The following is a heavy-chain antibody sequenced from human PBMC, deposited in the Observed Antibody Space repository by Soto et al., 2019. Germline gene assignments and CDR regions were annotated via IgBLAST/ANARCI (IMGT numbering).Heavy chain of an antibody. Sequence: QVQLVQSGAEVKKPGASVKVSCKASGYTFTSYDINWVRQATGQGLEWLGWMNPNSGNTGFAQKFQGRVTLTRDTSISTAYMELSSLGSEDTAVYYCARDYGGNSGWFDPWGQGTLVTVSS. V-gene: IGHV1-8*01. CDR1: GYTFTSYD. J-gene: IGHJ5*02. D-gene: IGHD4-17*01. CDR2: MNPNSGNT. CDR3: ARDYGGNSGWFDP.